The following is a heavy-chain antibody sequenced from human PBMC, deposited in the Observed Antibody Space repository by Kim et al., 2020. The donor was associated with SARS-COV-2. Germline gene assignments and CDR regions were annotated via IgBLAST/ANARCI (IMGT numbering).Heavy chain of an antibody. Sequence: GESLKISCKGSGYIFTSYWIGWVRQMPDKGLEWVGIIYPGDSDTRIGPSFQGRVTISADKSSNTAYLQWSSLQASDSATYYCVRRPDYYDTSGFDYWGLGTLAT. CDR2: IYPGDSDT. V-gene: IGHV5-51*01. CDR3: VRRPDYYDTSGFDY. J-gene: IGHJ4*02. CDR1: GYIFTSYW. D-gene: IGHD3-22*01.